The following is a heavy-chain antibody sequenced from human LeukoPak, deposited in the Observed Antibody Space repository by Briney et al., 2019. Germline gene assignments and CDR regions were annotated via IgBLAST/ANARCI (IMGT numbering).Heavy chain of an antibody. Sequence: GRSLRLSCAASGFTFSNYGIHWVRQAPGKGLEWVAVIWSDGINKYYVDPVKVRFTISRDNSKNTLYLQMNSLRADDTAVYYCARSTYSSSSYYFDYWGQGSLVTVSS. J-gene: IGHJ4*02. V-gene: IGHV3-33*01. CDR1: GFTFSNYG. CDR3: ARSTYSSSSYYFDY. D-gene: IGHD6-13*01. CDR2: IWSDGINK.